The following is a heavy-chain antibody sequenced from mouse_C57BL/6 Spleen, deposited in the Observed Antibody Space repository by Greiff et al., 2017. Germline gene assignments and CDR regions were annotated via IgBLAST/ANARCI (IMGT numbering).Heavy chain of an antibody. V-gene: IGHV5-6*01. D-gene: IGHD2-3*01. Sequence: EVQGVESGGDLVKPGGSLKLSCAASGFTFSSYGMSWVRQTPDKRLEWVATISSGGSYTYYPDSVKGRFTISRDNAKNTLYLQMSSLKSEDTAMYYCARDGYYEGKHPLNWGQGTTLTVSS. CDR1: GFTFSSYG. CDR3: ARDGYYEGKHPLN. J-gene: IGHJ2*01. CDR2: ISSGGSYT.